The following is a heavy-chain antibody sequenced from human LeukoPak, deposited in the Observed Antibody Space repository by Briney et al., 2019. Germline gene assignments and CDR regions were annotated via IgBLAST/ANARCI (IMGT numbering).Heavy chain of an antibody. J-gene: IGHJ4*02. Sequence: EGSLRLSCAASGFTFSSYWMSWVRQAPGKGLEWVVNIKQDGSEKYYVDSVKGRFTISRDNAKNSLYLQMNSQRAEDTAVYYCARENVGYSYGYVTFDYWGQGTLVTVSS. D-gene: IGHD5-18*01. CDR1: GFTFSSYW. V-gene: IGHV3-7*01. CDR2: IKQDGSEK. CDR3: ARENVGYSYGYVTFDY.